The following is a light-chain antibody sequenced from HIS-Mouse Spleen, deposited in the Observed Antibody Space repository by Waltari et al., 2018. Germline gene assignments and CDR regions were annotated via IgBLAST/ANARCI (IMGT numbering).Light chain of an antibody. V-gene: IGLV2-11*01. CDR1: SSAVGGYHH. CDR3: CSYAGSYTFDVV. CDR2: DVS. Sequence: QSALTQPRPVSGSPGQSVTISCTGTSSAVGGYHHVSWYQQHPAKAPKLMIYDVSKRPSGVPDRFSGSKSGNTASLTISGLQAEDEADYYCCSYAGSYTFDVVFGGGTKLTVL. J-gene: IGLJ2*01.